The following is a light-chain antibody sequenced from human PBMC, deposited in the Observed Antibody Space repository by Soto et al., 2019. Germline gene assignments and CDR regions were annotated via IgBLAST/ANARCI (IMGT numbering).Light chain of an antibody. CDR2: YNY. J-gene: IGLJ2*01. V-gene: IGLV1-51*01. CDR3: GTWDNSLIRVV. Sequence: QPVLMQPPSVSAAPGQKVTISCSGSTSNIGNNYVSWYQQLPGTAPKLLIYYNYQRPSGIPDRFSGSKSGTSATLDITGLQTGDEADYYCGTWDNSLIRVVFGGGTKVTVL. CDR1: TSNIGNNY.